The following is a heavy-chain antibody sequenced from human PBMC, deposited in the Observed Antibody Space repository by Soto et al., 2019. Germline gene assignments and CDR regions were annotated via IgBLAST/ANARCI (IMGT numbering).Heavy chain of an antibody. D-gene: IGHD6-6*01. CDR1: GFTFSSDW. CDR2: INTDGSDT. J-gene: IGHJ4*02. CDR3: IRDRPGPQHLFDY. V-gene: IGHV3-74*01. Sequence: GGSLRLSCAASGFTFSSDWMHWVRQAPGKGLVWVSRINTDGSDTSYADFVKGRFTISRDNAKNTLYLQMNSLRAEDTAVYYCIRDRPGPQHLFDYWGQGNMVPVSS.